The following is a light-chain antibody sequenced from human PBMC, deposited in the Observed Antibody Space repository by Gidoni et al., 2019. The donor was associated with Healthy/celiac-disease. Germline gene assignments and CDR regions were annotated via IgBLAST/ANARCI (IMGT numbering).Light chain of an antibody. CDR1: QSVSSSY. Sequence: IVLTQPPGTLSLSPGERATLSCRASQSVSSSYLAWYQQKPGQAPRLLIDGASSRATGIPDRFSGSGSGTGFTLTISRLEPEDYAVYYCQQYGSTPPITFGGGTKVEIK. CDR2: GAS. V-gene: IGKV3-20*01. J-gene: IGKJ4*01. CDR3: QQYGSTPPIT.